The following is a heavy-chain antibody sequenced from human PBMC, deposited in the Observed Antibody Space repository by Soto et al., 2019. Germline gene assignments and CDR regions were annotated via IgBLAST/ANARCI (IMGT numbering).Heavy chain of an antibody. CDR2: ISPICGTA. CDR1: VGTFSSYA. Sequence: VQLVQSGAEVKKPGCSVKGSCKASVGTFSSYAISWVRQAPGQVLEWMGGISPICGTANYAQKFQGRVTITADESTSTAYMELSSLRSEDTAVYYCARGPAGRLAFVYWGQGTLVTVSS. CDR3: ARGPAGRLAFVY. V-gene: IGHV1-69*01. D-gene: IGHD3-16*01. J-gene: IGHJ4*02.